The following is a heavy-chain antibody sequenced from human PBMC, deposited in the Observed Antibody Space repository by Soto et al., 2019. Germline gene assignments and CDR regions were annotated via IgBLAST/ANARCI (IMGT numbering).Heavy chain of an antibody. CDR1: GYTFTTYG. CDR2: ISVYNSNT. Sequence: ASVKVSCKASGYTFTTYGISWVRQAPGQGLESMGWISVYNSNTNYAQKLQGRVTMTTDTSTSTAYMELRSLRSDDTAVYYCARGGHYYDSSGYNYYYGMDVWGQGTTVTVSS. V-gene: IGHV1-18*01. D-gene: IGHD3-22*01. CDR3: ARGGHYYDSSGYNYYYGMDV. J-gene: IGHJ6*02.